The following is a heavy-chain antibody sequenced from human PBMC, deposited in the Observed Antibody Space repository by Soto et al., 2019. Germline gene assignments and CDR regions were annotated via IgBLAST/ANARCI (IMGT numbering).Heavy chain of an antibody. Sequence: VESLKISCKGSGYSFTSYWIGWVRQMPGKCLEWMGIIYPGDSDTRYSPSFQGQVTISADKSISTAYLQWSSLKASDTAMYYYARHPSLKYYYDSSGGYWYFDLWGRGTLVTVSS. CDR1: GYSFTSYW. V-gene: IGHV5-51*01. J-gene: IGHJ2*01. CDR2: IYPGDSDT. CDR3: ARHPSLKYYYDSSGGYWYFDL. D-gene: IGHD3-22*01.